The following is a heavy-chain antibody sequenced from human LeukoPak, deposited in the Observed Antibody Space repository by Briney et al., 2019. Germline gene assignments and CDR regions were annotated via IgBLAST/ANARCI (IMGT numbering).Heavy chain of an antibody. Sequence: ASVKVSCKASGYTFTSYDINWVRQATGQGLEWMGWMNPNSGNTGYAQKFQGRVTMTRNTSISTAYMELSSLRSEDTAVYYCASDTGYCSSTSCSNGMDVWGQGTTVTVSS. J-gene: IGHJ6*02. CDR1: GYTFTSYD. CDR2: MNPNSGNT. D-gene: IGHD2-2*01. V-gene: IGHV1-8*01. CDR3: ASDTGYCSSTSCSNGMDV.